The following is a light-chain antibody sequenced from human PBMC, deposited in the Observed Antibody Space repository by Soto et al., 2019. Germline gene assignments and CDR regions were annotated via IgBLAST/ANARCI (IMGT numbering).Light chain of an antibody. J-gene: IGKJ3*01. CDR3: QQYNSYST. V-gene: IGKV1-5*03. CDR1: QSISSW. CDR2: KAS. Sequence: DIQMTQSPSTLSASVGDRVTITCRASQSISSWLAWYQQKPGKATKLLIYKASSLESGVPARFSGSGSGTEFTLTISSLQPDDFATYSCQQYNSYSTVGPGTKVDIK.